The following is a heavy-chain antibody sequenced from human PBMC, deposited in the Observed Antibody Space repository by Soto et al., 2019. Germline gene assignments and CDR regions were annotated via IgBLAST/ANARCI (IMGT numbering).Heavy chain of an antibody. V-gene: IGHV3-23*01. CDR1: GFSFRNYA. CDR3: ANGRATYGLLTHDY. CDR2: LTGSSSNI. J-gene: IGHJ4*02. Sequence: EVQLLESGGGLVQPGGSLRLACAASGFSFRNYAMSWVRQARGKGLEWVSTLTGSSSNIYYADSVMGRFAISRDDSRNTLYLQMNSLTAEDTAVYYCANGRATYGLLTHDYWGQGTLVTVSS. D-gene: IGHD3-10*01.